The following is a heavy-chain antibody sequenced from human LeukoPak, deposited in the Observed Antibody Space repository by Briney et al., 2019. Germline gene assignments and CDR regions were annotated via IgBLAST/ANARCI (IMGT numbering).Heavy chain of an antibody. D-gene: IGHD6-13*01. CDR3: ARDNTAAGPLDY. J-gene: IGHJ4*02. CDR1: GYTFTSYY. CDR2: IDPSGGTT. V-gene: IGHV1-46*01. Sequence: ASVKVSCKASGYTFTSYYMHWVRQAPGQGLEWMGIIDPSGGTTSYAQKFQGRVTMTRGTSTSTVDMELSSLRSEDTAVYYCARDNTAAGPLDYWGQGTLVTVSS.